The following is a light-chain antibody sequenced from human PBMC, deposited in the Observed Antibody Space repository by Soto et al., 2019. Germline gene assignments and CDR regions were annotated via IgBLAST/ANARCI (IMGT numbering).Light chain of an antibody. CDR1: QGISRW. Sequence: DIQMTQSPCSVSASLGDTVTITCRASQGISRWLAWYQQKLGKAPKLLIYDASSLQSGVPSRFSGSGAGTEFTLTISSLKPDDFATYYCQQYKSYWTFGQGTKVDIK. V-gene: IGKV1D-16*01. J-gene: IGKJ1*01. CDR2: DAS. CDR3: QQYKSYWT.